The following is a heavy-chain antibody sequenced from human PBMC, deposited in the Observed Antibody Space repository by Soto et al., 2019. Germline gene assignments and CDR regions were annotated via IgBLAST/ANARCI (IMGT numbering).Heavy chain of an antibody. D-gene: IGHD1-1*01. CDR2: MYAAGST. CDR1: GFTISSNY. CDR3: ARGSNSNNWKLFDY. Sequence: EVQLVELGGGLVQPGGSLRLSCAVTGFTISSNYMNWVRQAPGKGLEWVSVMYAAGSTYYEDSVKGRFNISRDNSKNTVYLQMNSLRGEDTAVYYCARGSNSNNWKLFDYWGQGTLVTVSS. J-gene: IGHJ4*02. V-gene: IGHV3-66*01.